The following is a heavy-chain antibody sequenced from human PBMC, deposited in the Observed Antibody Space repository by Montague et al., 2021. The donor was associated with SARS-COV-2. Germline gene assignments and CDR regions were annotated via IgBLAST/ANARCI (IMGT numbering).Heavy chain of an antibody. Sequence: SETLSLTCTVSGGSISSSSYYWGWIRHPPGKGLEWTGSIDYSGSTYYKPSLKSRVTISADTSKNQFSLKLSSVTAADTAVYYCARDQGYNWSYYYYYGMDVWGQGTTVTVSS. D-gene: IGHD1-20*01. J-gene: IGHJ6*02. CDR1: GGSISSSSYY. CDR3: ARDQGYNWSYYYYYGMDV. CDR2: IDYSGST. V-gene: IGHV4-39*07.